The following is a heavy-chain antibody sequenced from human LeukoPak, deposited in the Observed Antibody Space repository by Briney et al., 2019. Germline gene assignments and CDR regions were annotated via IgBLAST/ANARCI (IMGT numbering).Heavy chain of an antibody. CDR2: IYSGGST. J-gene: IGHJ4*02. V-gene: IGHV3-66*01. CDR3: ARDHRIAAAGATYYFDY. CDR1: GFTVSSNY. Sequence: GGSLRLSCAASGFTVSSNYMSWVRQAPGKGLELVSVIYSGGSTYYADSVKGRFTISRDNSKNTLYLQMNSLRAEDTAVYYCARDHRIAAAGATYYFDYWGQGTLVTVSS. D-gene: IGHD6-13*01.